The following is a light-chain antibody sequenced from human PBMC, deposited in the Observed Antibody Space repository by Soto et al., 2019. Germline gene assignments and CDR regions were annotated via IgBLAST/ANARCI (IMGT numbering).Light chain of an antibody. CDR2: GTS. V-gene: IGKV3-15*01. CDR1: QSVSSN. Sequence: EIVMTQSPATLSVSPRERATLSCRASQSVSSNLFWYQQKPGQAPRLLIYGTSTRATGVPARFSGSGSGTEFTLTISSLQSEDFAIYYCQQYDKWPPLTFGGGTKVDIK. CDR3: QQYDKWPPLT. J-gene: IGKJ4*01.